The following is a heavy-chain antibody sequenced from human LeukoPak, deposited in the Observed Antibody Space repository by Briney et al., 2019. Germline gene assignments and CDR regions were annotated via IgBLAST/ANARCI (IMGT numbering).Heavy chain of an antibody. Sequence: SETLSLTCSVSGGSISSSTYYWGWIRPPPGKGLEWIGNIYNSGSTYYNPSLKSRVTTSVDTSKNQFSLKLSSVTAADTAVYYCARQAYSSNLGWFDPWGQGALITVSS. J-gene: IGHJ5*02. CDR2: IYNSGST. CDR3: ARQAYSSNLGWFDP. CDR1: GGSISSSTYY. D-gene: IGHD6-13*01. V-gene: IGHV4-39*01.